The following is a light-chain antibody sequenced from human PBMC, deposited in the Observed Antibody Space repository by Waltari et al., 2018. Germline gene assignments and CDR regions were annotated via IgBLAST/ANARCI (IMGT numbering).Light chain of an antibody. CDR1: QSVRSK. V-gene: IGKV3-15*01. CDR3: HQYNDWQWT. CDR2: AAS. J-gene: IGKJ1*01. Sequence: EIVMTQSPVTLSVSPVERATLSCRASQSVRSKLVWYQQNTGQAPRLLIYAASSRDTGIPARFSGSGSGTEFTLTISSLQSEDSAVYYCHQYNDWQWTVGQGTRVEIK.